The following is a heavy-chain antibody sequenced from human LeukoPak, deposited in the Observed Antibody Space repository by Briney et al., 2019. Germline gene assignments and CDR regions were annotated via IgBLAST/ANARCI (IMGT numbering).Heavy chain of an antibody. CDR1: GGSLSSSSYY. V-gene: IGHV4-39*01. J-gene: IGHJ5*02. CDR2: IYYSGST. CDR3: ARRSITIFGVNP. D-gene: IGHD3-3*01. Sequence: PSETLSLTCTVSGGSLSSSSYYWGWIRQPPGKGLEWIGSIYYSGSTYYNPSLKSRVTISVDTSKNQFSLKLSSVTAADTAVYYCARRSITIFGVNPWGQGTLVTVSS.